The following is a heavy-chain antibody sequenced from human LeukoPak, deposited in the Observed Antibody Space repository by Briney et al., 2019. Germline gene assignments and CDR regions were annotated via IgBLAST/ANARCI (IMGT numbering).Heavy chain of an antibody. CDR3: ARGPPIAAADPNYYYGMDV. CDR1: GGSISSGDYY. J-gene: IGHJ6*04. CDR2: IYYSGST. Sequence: SQTLSLTCTVSGGSISSGDYYWSWLRQPPGRGLEWIGYIYYSGSTYYNPSLKSRVTISIDTSKNQFSLKLSSVTAADTAVYYCARGPPIAAADPNYYYGMDVWGKGTTVTVSS. D-gene: IGHD6-13*01. V-gene: IGHV4-30-4*01.